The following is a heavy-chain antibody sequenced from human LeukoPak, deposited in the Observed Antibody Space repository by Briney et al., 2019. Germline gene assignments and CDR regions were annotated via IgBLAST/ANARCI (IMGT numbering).Heavy chain of an antibody. Sequence: PGGSLRLSCAASGFTFSIYGMHWVRQAPGKGLEWVAVISYDGSNIYYADSVKGRFTISRDNAKNSLYLQMNSLRAEDTAVYYCARDDYYDSSGYYGFDYWGQGTLVTVSS. D-gene: IGHD3-22*01. CDR1: GFTFSIYG. J-gene: IGHJ4*02. CDR2: ISYDGSNI. V-gene: IGHV3-30*03. CDR3: ARDDYYDSSGYYGFDY.